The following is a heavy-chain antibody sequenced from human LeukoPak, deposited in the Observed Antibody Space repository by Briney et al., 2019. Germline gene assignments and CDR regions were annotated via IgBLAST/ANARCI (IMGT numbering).Heavy chain of an antibody. J-gene: IGHJ3*02. CDR1: GYTFTNYD. D-gene: IGHD2-21*02. Sequence: ALVKVSCKASGYTFTNYDINWVRQATGQGLEWMGWMNPNSGNTGYAQKFQGRVTITRNTSISTAYMELSSLGSADTAVYYCARVCGGDCYHYDAFDIWGQGTMVTVSS. CDR3: ARVCGGDCYHYDAFDI. CDR2: MNPNSGNT. V-gene: IGHV1-8*03.